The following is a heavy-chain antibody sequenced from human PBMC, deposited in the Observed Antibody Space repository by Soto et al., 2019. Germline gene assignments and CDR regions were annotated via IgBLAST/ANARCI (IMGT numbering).Heavy chain of an antibody. CDR2: INAGNGNT. V-gene: IGHV1-3*01. D-gene: IGHD2-2*01. CDR3: ARAAGYCSSTSCPQNWFDP. CDR1: GYTFTSYA. Sequence: ASVKVSCKASGYTFTSYAMHWVRQAPGQRLEWMGWINAGNGNTKYSQKFQGRVTITRDTSASTAYMELSSLRSEDTAVYYCARAAGYCSSTSCPQNWFDPWGQGTLVTVSS. J-gene: IGHJ5*02.